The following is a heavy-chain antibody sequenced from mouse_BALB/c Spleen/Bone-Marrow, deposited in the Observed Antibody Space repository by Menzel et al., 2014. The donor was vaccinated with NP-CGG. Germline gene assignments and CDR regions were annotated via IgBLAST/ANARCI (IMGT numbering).Heavy chain of an antibody. V-gene: IGHV2-9*02. D-gene: IGHD2-4*01. CDR3: AREGPTMITTDFYY. CDR2: IWAGGST. CDR1: GFSLTSYG. J-gene: IGHJ2*01. Sequence: VKLVESGPGLVAPSQSLSITCTVSGFSLTSYGVHWVRQPPGKGLEWLGVIWAGGSTNYNSALMSRLSISKDNSKSQVFLKMNSLQTDDTAMYYCAREGPTMITTDFYYWGQGTTLTVSS.